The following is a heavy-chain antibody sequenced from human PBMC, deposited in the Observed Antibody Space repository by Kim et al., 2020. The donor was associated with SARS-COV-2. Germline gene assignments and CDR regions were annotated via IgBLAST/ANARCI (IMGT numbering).Heavy chain of an antibody. V-gene: IGHV3-48*03. J-gene: IGHJ6*02. CDR1: GFTFSSYE. CDR3: ANLLLWFGELSGMDV. Sequence: GGSLRLSCAASGFTFSSYEMNWVRQAPGKGLEWVSYISSSGSTIYYADSVKGRFTISRDNAKNSLYLQMNSLRAEDTAVYYCANLLLWFGELSGMDVWGQGTTVTVSS. D-gene: IGHD3-10*01. CDR2: ISSSGSTI.